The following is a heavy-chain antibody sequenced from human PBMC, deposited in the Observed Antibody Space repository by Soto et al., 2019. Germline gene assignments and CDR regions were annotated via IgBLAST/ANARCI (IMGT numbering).Heavy chain of an antibody. CDR2: MNPNNGNT. J-gene: IGHJ4*02. CDR3: ATALVRGFLRAWGVDS. D-gene: IGHD3-22*01. Sequence: GASVKVSCKASGYTFTSYDINWVRQATGQGLEWMGCMNPNNGNTAYAQKFQGRVTMTWDTSINTAYMELSGLRSEDTAVYFCATALVRGFLRAWGVDSWGQGSLVTVSS. V-gene: IGHV1-8*01. CDR1: GYTFTSYD.